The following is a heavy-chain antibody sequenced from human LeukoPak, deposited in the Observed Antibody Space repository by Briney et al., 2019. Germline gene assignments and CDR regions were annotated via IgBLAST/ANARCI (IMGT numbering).Heavy chain of an antibody. D-gene: IGHD2-2*01. CDR1: GFTFSSYG. V-gene: IGHV3-30*02. J-gene: IGHJ6*03. Sequence: PGGSLRLSCAASGFTFSSYGMHWVRQAPGKGLEWVAFIRYVGSNKYYADSVKGRFTISRDNSKNTLYPQMNSLRAEDTAVYYCADISGVVPAAIPGDYYYMDVWGKGTTVTVSS. CDR2: IRYVGSNK. CDR3: ADISGVVPAAIPGDYYYMDV.